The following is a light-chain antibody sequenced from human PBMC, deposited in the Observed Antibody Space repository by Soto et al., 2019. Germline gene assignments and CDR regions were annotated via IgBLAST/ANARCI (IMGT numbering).Light chain of an antibody. CDR2: EVS. V-gene: IGLV2-14*01. CDR3: SSYSTSSSLV. J-gene: IGLJ2*01. CDR1: STDIGAFNY. Sequence: QSALTQPASVSGSPGQSITISCAGTSTDIGAFNYVSWYQHHPGKAPKLLIFEVSDRPSGVSTRFSASKSANTASLTISGLQADDEADYYCSSYSTSSSLVFGGGTKLTVL.